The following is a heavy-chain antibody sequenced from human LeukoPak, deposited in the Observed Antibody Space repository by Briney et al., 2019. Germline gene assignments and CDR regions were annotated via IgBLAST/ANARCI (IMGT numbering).Heavy chain of an antibody. Sequence: GGSLRLSCAASGFTFSSYGMHWVRQAPGKGLEWVAVIWYDGSNKYYADSVKGRFTISRDNSKNTLYLQMNSLRAEDTAVYYCARVLYSGYDSDYWGQGTLVTVSS. CDR1: GFTFSSYG. V-gene: IGHV3-33*01. CDR3: ARVLYSGYDSDY. D-gene: IGHD5-12*01. CDR2: IWYDGSNK. J-gene: IGHJ4*02.